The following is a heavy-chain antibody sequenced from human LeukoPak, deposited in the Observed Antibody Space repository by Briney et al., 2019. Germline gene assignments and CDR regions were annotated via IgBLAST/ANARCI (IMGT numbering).Heavy chain of an antibody. V-gene: IGHV1-46*01. CDR3: ARGSATVTAYSYYYGMDV. J-gene: IGHJ6*02. CDR1: GYTFTSYY. D-gene: IGHD2-21*02. CDR2: INPSGGGT. Sequence: ASVKASCKAFGYTFTSYYMHWVRQAPGQGLEWMGMINPSGGGTSYAQKFQGRVTMTRDTSTSAAYMELSSLRSEDTALYYCARGSATVTAYSYYYGMDVWGQGTTVTVSS.